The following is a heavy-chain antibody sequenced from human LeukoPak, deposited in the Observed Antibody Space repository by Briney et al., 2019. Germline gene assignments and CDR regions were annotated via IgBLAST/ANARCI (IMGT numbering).Heavy chain of an antibody. CDR1: GFTFSSYW. V-gene: IGHV3-74*01. D-gene: IGHD6-19*01. CDR3: ARGSAKGGRGLQWLVQGVNDY. Sequence: GGSLRLSCAASGFTFSSYWMYWVRQAPGKGLKWVSRITSDGSSTSYADSVKGRFTISRDNAKNTLYLQMNSLRAEDTAVYYCARGSAKGGRGLQWLVQGVNDYWGQGTLVTVSS. CDR2: ITSDGSST. J-gene: IGHJ4*02.